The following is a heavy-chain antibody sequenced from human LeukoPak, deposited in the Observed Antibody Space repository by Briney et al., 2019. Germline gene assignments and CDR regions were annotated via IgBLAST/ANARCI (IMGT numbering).Heavy chain of an antibody. D-gene: IGHD2-15*01. CDR3: ATGGYCSGGSCFRGSSSPKLYYYYYGMDV. CDR2: FDPEDGET. J-gene: IGHJ6*02. Sequence: GASVKVSCKVSGYTLTELSRHWVRQAPGKGLEWMGGFDPEDGETIYAQKFQGRVTMTEDTSTDTAYMELSSLRSEDTAVYYCATGGYCSGGSCFRGSSSPKLYYYYYGMDVWGQGTTVTVSS. CDR1: GYTLTELS. V-gene: IGHV1-24*01.